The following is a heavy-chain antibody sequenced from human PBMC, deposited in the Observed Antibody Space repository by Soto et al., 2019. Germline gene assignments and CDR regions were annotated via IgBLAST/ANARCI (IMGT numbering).Heavy chain of an antibody. D-gene: IGHD3-16*01. CDR2: MNRKSGNT. CDR1: GYTFTSDD. CDR3: GSERRLGVDGMDV. J-gene: IGHJ6*02. V-gene: IGHV1-8*01. Sequence: QVQLVQSGAEVKKPGASVKVSCKASGYTFTSDDINWVRQATGQGLEWMGWMNRKSGNTGYAQKFQGRVTMTWNTSISTAYREMSSVRSEDTAVYYCGSERRLGVDGMDVWGQGTTVTVSS.